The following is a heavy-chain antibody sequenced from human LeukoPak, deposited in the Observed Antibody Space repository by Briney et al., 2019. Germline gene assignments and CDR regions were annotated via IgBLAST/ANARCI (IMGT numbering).Heavy chain of an antibody. Sequence: GGSLRLSCAASGFTFSSYGMHWARQAPGKGLEWVAFIRYDGSNKYYADSVKGRFTISRDNSKNTLYLQMNSLRAEDTAVYYCARRIEVGNDAFDIWGQGTMVTVSS. CDR1: GFTFSSYG. D-gene: IGHD6-19*01. CDR3: ARRIEVGNDAFDI. CDR2: IRYDGSNK. V-gene: IGHV3-30*02. J-gene: IGHJ3*02.